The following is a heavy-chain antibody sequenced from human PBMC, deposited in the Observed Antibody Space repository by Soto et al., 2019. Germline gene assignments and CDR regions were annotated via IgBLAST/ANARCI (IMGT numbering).Heavy chain of an antibody. CDR1: GFTFTSSA. J-gene: IGHJ4*02. CDR3: AAAGIAAAGTLPNFDY. V-gene: IGHV1-58*01. CDR2: IVVGSGNT. Sequence: ASVKVSCKASGFTFTSSAVQWVRQARGQRLEWIGWIVVGSGNTNYAQKFQERVTITRDMSTSTAYMELSSLRSEDTAVYYCAAAGIAAAGTLPNFDYWGQGTLVTVSS. D-gene: IGHD6-13*01.